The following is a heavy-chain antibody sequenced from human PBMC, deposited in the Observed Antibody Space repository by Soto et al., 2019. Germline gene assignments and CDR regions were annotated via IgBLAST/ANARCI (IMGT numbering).Heavy chain of an antibody. Sequence: SLRLSCSASGFTFSNYDMHWVRQTTGEGLEWVSTIASAGDTYYPGSVKGRFTISRENAKNSLYLQMNSLRAGDTAVYYCARKGVTLVRGVNHYWFFDLWGRGTQVTVSS. J-gene: IGHJ2*01. CDR2: IASAGDT. V-gene: IGHV3-13*04. D-gene: IGHD3-10*01. CDR3: ARKGVTLVRGVNHYWFFDL. CDR1: GFTFSNYD.